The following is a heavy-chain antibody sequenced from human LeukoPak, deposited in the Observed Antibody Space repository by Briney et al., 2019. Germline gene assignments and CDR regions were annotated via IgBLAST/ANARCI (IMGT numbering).Heavy chain of an antibody. V-gene: IGHV3-11*01. CDR3: AKVAVPAAINGWFDP. CDR2: ISSSGSTI. CDR1: GFTFSDYY. Sequence: GGSLRLSCAASGFTFSDYYMSWIRQAPGKGLEWVSYISSSGSTIYYADSVKGRFTISRDNAKNSLYLQMNSLRAEDTAVYYCAKVAVPAAINGWFDPWGQGTLVTVSS. D-gene: IGHD2-2*02. J-gene: IGHJ5*02.